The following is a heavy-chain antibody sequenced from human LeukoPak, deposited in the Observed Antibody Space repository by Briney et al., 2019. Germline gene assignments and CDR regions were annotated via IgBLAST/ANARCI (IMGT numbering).Heavy chain of an antibody. Sequence: GGSLSLSCAASGFTFSSYGMHWVRQAPGKGLEWVAVISYDGTDKFYADSVKGRFTISRDNSKNTLYLQMNSLRAEDTAVYYCARGGFRIAAADAFDIWGQGTMVTVSS. CDR3: ARGGFRIAAADAFDI. CDR2: ISYDGTDK. D-gene: IGHD6-13*01. J-gene: IGHJ3*02. V-gene: IGHV3-30*03. CDR1: GFTFSSYG.